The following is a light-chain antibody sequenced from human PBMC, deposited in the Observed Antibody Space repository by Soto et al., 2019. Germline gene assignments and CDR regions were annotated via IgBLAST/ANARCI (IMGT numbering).Light chain of an antibody. CDR3: CSHAGDSSWV. J-gene: IGLJ3*02. Sequence: QSALTQPRSVSGSPGQSVTISCTGTSGDVGAYDRVSWYQHHPTKAPKLIIYDVTNRPSGVPYRFSGSKSGSTASLTISGLQAEDEADYYCCSHAGDSSWVFGGGTQLTVL. V-gene: IGLV2-11*01. CDR1: SGDVGAYDR. CDR2: DVT.